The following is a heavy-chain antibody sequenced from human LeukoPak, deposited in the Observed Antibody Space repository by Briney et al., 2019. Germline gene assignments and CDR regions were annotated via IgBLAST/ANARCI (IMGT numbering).Heavy chain of an antibody. J-gene: IGHJ4*02. CDR1: GFTFNSYA. Sequence: GGSLRLSCAASGFTFNSYAMSWVRQAPGKGLEWVSAISGSGGSTYYADSVKGRFTISRDNSKNTLYLQMNSLRAEDTAVYYCAKDLNYYDSSGYDTHWGQGTLVTVSS. CDR2: ISGSGGST. V-gene: IGHV3-23*01. CDR3: AKDLNYYDSSGYDTH. D-gene: IGHD3-22*01.